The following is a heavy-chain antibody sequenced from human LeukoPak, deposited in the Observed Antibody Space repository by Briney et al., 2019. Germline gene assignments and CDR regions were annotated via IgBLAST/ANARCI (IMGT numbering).Heavy chain of an antibody. CDR1: GFTFSSYA. J-gene: IGHJ5*02. V-gene: IGHV3-23*01. D-gene: IGHD6-13*01. CDR3: AKMTVAAAAPRLDP. CDR2: ISGSGGST. Sequence: GGSLRLSCAASGFTFSSYAMSWVRQAPGKGLEWVSAISGSGGSTYYADSVKGRFTISRDNSENTLYLQMNSLRAEDTAVYYCAKMTVAAAAPRLDPWGQGTLVTVSS.